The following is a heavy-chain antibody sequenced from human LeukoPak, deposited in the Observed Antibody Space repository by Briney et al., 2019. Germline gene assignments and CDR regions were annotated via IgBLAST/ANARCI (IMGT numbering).Heavy chain of an antibody. J-gene: IGHJ4*02. D-gene: IGHD6-19*01. Sequence: ASVKVSCKASGYTFTSYAMHWVRQAPGQRLEWMGWINAGNGNTKYSQKFQGRVTITRDTSASTAYMELSSLRSEDTAVYYCARGSRGSGSGWSSFDYWGQGTLVTVSS. CDR3: ARGSRGSGSGWSSFDY. CDR2: INAGNGNT. V-gene: IGHV1-3*01. CDR1: GYTFTSYA.